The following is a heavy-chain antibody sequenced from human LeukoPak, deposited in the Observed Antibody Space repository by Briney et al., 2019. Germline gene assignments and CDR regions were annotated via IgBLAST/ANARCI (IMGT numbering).Heavy chain of an antibody. J-gene: IGHJ6*03. D-gene: IGHD4-23*01. CDR1: GGSISSSSYY. Sequence: SETLSLTCTVSGGSISSSSYYWGWIRQPPGKGLEWIGSIYYSGSTYYNPSLKSRVTISVDPSKNQFSLKLSSVTAADTAVYYCARGPLGNSHPYYYYYMDVWGKGATVTVSS. CDR3: ARGPLGNSHPYYYYYMDV. V-gene: IGHV4-39*01. CDR2: IYYSGST.